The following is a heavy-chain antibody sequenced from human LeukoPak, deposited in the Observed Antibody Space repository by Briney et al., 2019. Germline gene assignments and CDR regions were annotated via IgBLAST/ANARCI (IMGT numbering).Heavy chain of an antibody. V-gene: IGHV1-2*02. CDR2: VNPNSGVT. Sequence: ASVKVSCKASGYTFTAYYVHWVRQAPGQGLEWMRWVNPNSGVTNHAQKFQGRVTMTRDTSISTAYMELSRLRSDDTAVYYCARDSEVRGVIDYWGQGTLVTVSS. D-gene: IGHD3-10*01. J-gene: IGHJ4*02. CDR3: ARDSEVRGVIDY. CDR1: GYTFTAYY.